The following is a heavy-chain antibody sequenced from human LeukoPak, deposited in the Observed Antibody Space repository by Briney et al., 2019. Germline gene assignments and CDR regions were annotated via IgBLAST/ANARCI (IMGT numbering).Heavy chain of an antibody. CDR2: IIPILGIA. Sequence: EASVKVSCKASGGTFSSYAISWVRQAPGQGLEWMGRIIPILGIANYAQKFQGRVTITADKSTSTAYMELSSLRSEDTAVYYCARYLGLGYCSGGSCYEGTYDAFDIWGQGTMVTVSS. CDR3: ARYLGLGYCSGGSCYEGTYDAFDI. J-gene: IGHJ3*02. D-gene: IGHD2-15*01. CDR1: GGTFSSYA. V-gene: IGHV1-69*04.